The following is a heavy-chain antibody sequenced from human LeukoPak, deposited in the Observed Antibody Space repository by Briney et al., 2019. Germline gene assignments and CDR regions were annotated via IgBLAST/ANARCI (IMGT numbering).Heavy chain of an antibody. CDR3: AREGDSSGYYFIDY. CDR1: GFTFSDYY. CDR2: ISSSSSYT. J-gene: IGHJ4*02. V-gene: IGHV3-11*06. D-gene: IGHD3-22*01. Sequence: GESLRLSCAASGFTFSDYYMSWIRQAPGKGLEWVSYISSSSSYTNYADSVKGRFTISRDNAKNSLHLQMNSLRAEDTAVYYCAREGDSSGYYFIDYWGQGTLVTVSS.